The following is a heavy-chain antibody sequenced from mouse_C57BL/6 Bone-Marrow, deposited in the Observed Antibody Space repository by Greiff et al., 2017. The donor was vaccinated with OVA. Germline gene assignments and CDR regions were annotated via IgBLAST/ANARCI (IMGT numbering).Heavy chain of an antibody. D-gene: IGHD1-1*01. J-gene: IGHJ1*03. CDR2: ISSGGSYT. CDR1: GFTFSSYG. Sequence: EVQLVESGGDLVKPGGSLKLSCAASGFTFSSYGMSWVRQTPDKRLEWVATISSGGSYTYYPASVKGRFTISRDNAKNTLYLQMSSLKSEDTAMYYCARQFYYYDSSRYFDVWGTGTTVTVSS. V-gene: IGHV5-6*01. CDR3: ARQFYYYDSSRYFDV.